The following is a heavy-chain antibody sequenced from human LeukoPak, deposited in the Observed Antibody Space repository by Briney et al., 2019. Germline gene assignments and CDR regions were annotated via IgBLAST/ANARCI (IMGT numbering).Heavy chain of an antibody. V-gene: IGHV3-21*01. Sequence: GGSLRLSXAASGFTFSSYSMNWVRQAPGKGLEWVSSISSSSSYIYYADSVKGRFTISRDNAKNSLYLQMNSLRAEDTAVYYCARVGVRGVIIPFDYWGQGTLVTVSS. D-gene: IGHD3-10*01. J-gene: IGHJ4*02. CDR1: GFTFSSYS. CDR2: ISSSSSYI. CDR3: ARVGVRGVIIPFDY.